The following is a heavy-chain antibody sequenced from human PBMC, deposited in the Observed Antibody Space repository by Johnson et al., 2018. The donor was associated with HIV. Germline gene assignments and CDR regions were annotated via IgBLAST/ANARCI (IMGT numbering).Heavy chain of an antibody. Sequence: EVQLVESGGGVVRPGGSLRLSCADSGFTFDDYGMSWVRQTPGKGLEWVSGINWHGASPGYSDSVKGRFTISRDNAKNSRDLQMNGLTAEDSALYYCAKDQWSSSWTNDAFDVWGQGTMVTVSS. D-gene: IGHD6-13*01. CDR1: GFTFDDYG. V-gene: IGHV3-20*04. CDR2: INWHGASP. CDR3: AKDQWSSSWTNDAFDV. J-gene: IGHJ3*01.